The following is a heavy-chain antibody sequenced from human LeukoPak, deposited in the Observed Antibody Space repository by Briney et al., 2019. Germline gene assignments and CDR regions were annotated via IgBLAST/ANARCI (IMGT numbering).Heavy chain of an antibody. J-gene: IGHJ6*03. CDR2: IYYSGST. CDR3: ARVNSSSSGFYYYYYYMDV. Sequence: SETLSLTCTVSGGSISSGGYYWSWIRQHPGKGLEWIGYIYYSGSTYYNPSLKSRVTISVDTSKNQFSLKLSSVTAADTAVYYCARVNSSSSGFYYYYYYMDVWGKGATVTVSS. CDR1: GGSISSGGYY. D-gene: IGHD6-6*01. V-gene: IGHV4-31*03.